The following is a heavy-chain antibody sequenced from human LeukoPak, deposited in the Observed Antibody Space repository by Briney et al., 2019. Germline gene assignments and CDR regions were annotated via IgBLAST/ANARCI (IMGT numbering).Heavy chain of an antibody. CDR1: GGSFSGYY. V-gene: IGHV4-34*01. Sequence: SSETLSLTCAVYGGSFSGYYWSWIRQPPGKGLEWIGEINHSGSTNYNPSLKGRVTISVDTSKNQFSLKLSSVTAADTAVYYCARDAAPYYYGSGIFRKNNWFDPWGQGTLVTVSS. CDR2: INHSGST. D-gene: IGHD3-10*01. J-gene: IGHJ5*02. CDR3: ARDAAPYYYGSGIFRKNNWFDP.